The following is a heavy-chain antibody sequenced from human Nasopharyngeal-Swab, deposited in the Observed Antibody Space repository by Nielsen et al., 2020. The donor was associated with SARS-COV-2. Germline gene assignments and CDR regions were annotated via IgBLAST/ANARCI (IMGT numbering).Heavy chain of an antibody. Sequence: SETLSLTCTVSGGSISRSSYYWGWIRQPPGKGLEWIGSIYYSGSTYYNPSLKSRVTISVDTSKNQFSLKLSSVTAADTAVYYCARLLTIFGVVSAAIDYWGQGTLVTVSS. D-gene: IGHD3-3*01. V-gene: IGHV4-39*01. CDR3: ARLLTIFGVVSAAIDY. CDR1: GGSISRSSYY. J-gene: IGHJ4*02. CDR2: IYYSGST.